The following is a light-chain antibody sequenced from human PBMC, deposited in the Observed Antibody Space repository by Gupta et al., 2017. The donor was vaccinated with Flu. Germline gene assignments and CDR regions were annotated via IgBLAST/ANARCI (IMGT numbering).Light chain of an antibody. CDR3: QQRCIWPRT. Sequence: GERASLACRASQSLNSCSVWYQQSPGQAPRLLIYDTSSRASGTPPRFRGSGSGADFTLTINSLEPEDFAVYYCQQRCIWPRTFGQGTKLEI. CDR1: QSLNSC. CDR2: DTS. J-gene: IGKJ1*01. V-gene: IGKV3-11*01.